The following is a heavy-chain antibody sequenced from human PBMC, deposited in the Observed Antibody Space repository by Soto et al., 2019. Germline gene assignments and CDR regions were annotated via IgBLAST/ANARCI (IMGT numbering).Heavy chain of an antibody. D-gene: IGHD1-1*01. CDR3: ARDSETTGPDDY. J-gene: IGHJ4*02. V-gene: IGHV3-33*01. Sequence: GGSLRLSCAASGITFSNHGMHWVRQAPGKGLEWVAIIWHDESNEFYAESVKGRFTISRDNSKNTLHLQMNSLRVEDTAVYYCARDSETTGPDDYWGQGTLVTVSS. CDR2: IWHDESNE. CDR1: GITFSNHG.